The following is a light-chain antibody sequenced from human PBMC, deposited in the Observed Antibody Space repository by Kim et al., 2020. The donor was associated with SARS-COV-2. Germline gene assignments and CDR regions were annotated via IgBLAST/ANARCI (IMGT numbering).Light chain of an antibody. V-gene: IGKV3D-20*02. CDR3: QQRGTPWT. CDR2: DAS. Sequence: FVLTQSQATLLLPPGKRAPLSCRASQRVSRNYLAWNQQNPAQAPRLLIYDASTRATGIPDRCSGCGCGTDFTLTISRLEAEDLAVYYWQQRGTPWTFGQGTKVDIK. CDR1: QRVSRNY. J-gene: IGKJ1*01.